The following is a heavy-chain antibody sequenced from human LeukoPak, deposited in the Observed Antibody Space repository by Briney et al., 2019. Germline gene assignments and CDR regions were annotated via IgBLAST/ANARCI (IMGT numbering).Heavy chain of an antibody. Sequence: GGSLRLSCAASGFTFSSYWMSWIRQAPAKGLEWVSNISSSGTIMHYADSVKGRFTISRDNGKNSLYLQMSSLRAEDTAMYYCARERNSAFALWGQGSLVTVSS. V-gene: IGHV3-11*04. CDR2: ISSSGTIM. D-gene: IGHD3-3*02. CDR3: ARERNSAFAL. J-gene: IGHJ4*02. CDR1: GFTFSSYW.